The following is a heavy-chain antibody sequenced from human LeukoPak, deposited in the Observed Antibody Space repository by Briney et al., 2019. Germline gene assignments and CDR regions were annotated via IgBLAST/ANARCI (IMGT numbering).Heavy chain of an antibody. Sequence: PGGSLRLSCAASGFTFSSYEMNWVRQAPGKGLEWVSYISSSGSTIYYADSVKGRFTISRDNAKNSLYLQMNSLRAEDTAVYYCARDDVAARPGLFDYWGQGTLVTVSS. CDR1: GFTFSSYE. V-gene: IGHV3-48*03. D-gene: IGHD6-6*01. CDR3: ARDDVAARPGLFDY. CDR2: ISSSGSTI. J-gene: IGHJ4*02.